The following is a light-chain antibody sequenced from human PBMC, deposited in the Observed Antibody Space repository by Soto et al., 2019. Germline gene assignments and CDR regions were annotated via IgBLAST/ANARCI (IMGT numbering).Light chain of an antibody. Sequence: QSALTQPASVSGSPEQSITISCTGTSSDLGAYNLVSWYQQHPRQAPKLIIYEGSNRPSGISHRFSGSKSDNTASLTISGLQAEDEGQYHCSSYASSSTLVFGGGTKVTVL. V-gene: IGLV2-23*01. CDR1: SSDLGAYNL. CDR3: SSYASSSTLV. J-gene: IGLJ3*02. CDR2: EGS.